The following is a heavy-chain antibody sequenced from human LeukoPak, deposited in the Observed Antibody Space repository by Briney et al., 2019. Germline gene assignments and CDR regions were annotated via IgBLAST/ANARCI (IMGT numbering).Heavy chain of an antibody. V-gene: IGHV1-69*05. Sequence: GSSVKVSCKASGGTFSSYAISWVRQAPGQGLEWMGGIIPIFGTANYAQKFQGRVTITTDESTSTAYMELSSLRSEDTAVYYCARVWSGLGAFDIWGQGTMVTVSS. J-gene: IGHJ3*02. CDR2: IIPIFGTA. D-gene: IGHD3-3*01. CDR3: ARVWSGLGAFDI. CDR1: GGTFSSYA.